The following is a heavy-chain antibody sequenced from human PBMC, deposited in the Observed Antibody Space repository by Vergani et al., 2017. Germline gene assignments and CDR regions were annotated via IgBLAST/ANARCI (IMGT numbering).Heavy chain of an antibody. Sequence: QVQLVQSGAEVKKPGASVKVSCKASGYTFTSYGISWVRQAPGQGLEWMGWISAYNGNTNYAQKLQGRVTMTTDTSTSTAYMALRSLRSDDTAVYYCAREIRGYSYAPRELDYWGQGTLVTVSS. CDR3: AREIRGYSYAPRELDY. D-gene: IGHD5-18*01. V-gene: IGHV1-18*01. J-gene: IGHJ4*02. CDR2: ISAYNGNT. CDR1: GYTFTSYG.